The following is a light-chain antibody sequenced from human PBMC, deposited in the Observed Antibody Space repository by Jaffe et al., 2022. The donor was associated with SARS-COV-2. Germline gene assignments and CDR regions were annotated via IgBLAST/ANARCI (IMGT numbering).Light chain of an antibody. Sequence: QSALTQPASVSGSPGQSITISCTGISSDVGTYNYVSWYQQHPGKAPKLMIYDVSNRPSGVSNRFSGSKSGNTASLTISGLQAEDEADYYCSSYTSSSTPVVFGGGTKLTVL. J-gene: IGLJ2*01. CDR1: SSDVGTYNY. CDR3: SSYTSSSTPVV. V-gene: IGLV2-14*03. CDR2: DVS.